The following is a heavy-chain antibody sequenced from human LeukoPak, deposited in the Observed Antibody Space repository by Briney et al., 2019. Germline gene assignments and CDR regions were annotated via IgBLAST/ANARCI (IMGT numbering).Heavy chain of an antibody. D-gene: IGHD5-18*01. Sequence: SGGSLRLSCAASGFTFSSYWMHWVRQAPGKGLVWVSRINSDGSSTSYADSVKGRFTISRDNAKNTLYLQMNSLRAEDTAVYYCARGNPIQLWPNYYYYYGMDVWGQGTTVTVSS. CDR3: ARGNPIQLWPNYYYYYGMDV. J-gene: IGHJ6*02. V-gene: IGHV3-74*01. CDR1: GFTFSSYW. CDR2: INSDGSST.